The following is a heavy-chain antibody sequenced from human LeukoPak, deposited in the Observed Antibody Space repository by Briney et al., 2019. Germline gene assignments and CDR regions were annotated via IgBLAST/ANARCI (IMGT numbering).Heavy chain of an antibody. Sequence: PSETLSLTCAVYGGPFSGYYWSWIRQPPGKGLEWIGEINHSGSANYNPSLKSRVTISVDTSKNQFSLKLSSVTAADTAVYYCARGGRITIFGVPNHAFDIWGQGTMVTVSS. CDR2: INHSGSA. CDR1: GGPFSGYY. V-gene: IGHV4-34*01. D-gene: IGHD3-3*01. J-gene: IGHJ3*02. CDR3: ARGGRITIFGVPNHAFDI.